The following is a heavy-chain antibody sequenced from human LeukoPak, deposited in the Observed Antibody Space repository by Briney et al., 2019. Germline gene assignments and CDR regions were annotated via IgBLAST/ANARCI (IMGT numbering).Heavy chain of an antibody. CDR3: ARIRDGYNDAYDI. J-gene: IGHJ3*02. CDR2: IYPGGGST. V-gene: IGHV1-46*01. CDR1: GYTFTSYY. D-gene: IGHD5-24*01. Sequence: ASVKVSCKTSGYTFTSYYIHWVRQAPGQGLEWMGIIYPGGGSTNYAQKFQGRLTMTRDMSTSTVYMELSSLRSEDTAVYYCARIRDGYNDAYDIWGQGTMVTVPS.